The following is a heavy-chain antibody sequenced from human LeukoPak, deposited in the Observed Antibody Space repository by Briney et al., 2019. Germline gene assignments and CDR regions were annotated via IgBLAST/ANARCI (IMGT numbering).Heavy chain of an antibody. V-gene: IGHV1-8*01. CDR3: ARALRVGRYSADY. J-gene: IGHJ4*02. CDR1: GYTFTSYD. CDR2: MNPNSGNT. D-gene: IGHD2-15*01. Sequence: SVKVSCKASGYTFTSYDINWVRQATGQGLEWMGWMNPNSGNTGSAQRFQGRVTMTRNTSISTAYMELSSLRSEDTAVYYCARALRVGRYSADYWGQGTLVTVSS.